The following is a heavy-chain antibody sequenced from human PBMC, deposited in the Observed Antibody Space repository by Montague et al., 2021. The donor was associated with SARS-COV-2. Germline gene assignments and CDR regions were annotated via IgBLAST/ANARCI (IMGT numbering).Heavy chain of an antibody. CDR2: IYYSGSS. J-gene: IGHJ4*02. V-gene: IGHV4-61*01. CDR1: GASVSSGSHY. CDR3: ARGAGYSYGVDY. D-gene: IGHD5-18*01. Sequence: SETLSLTCTVSGASVSSGSHYLIWIRQPPGKGLEFIGYIYYSGSSKYNPSLKSRVTISVDTSTNQVSLKVSSVTAADSAVYFCARGAGYSYGVDYWGQGTLVTVSS.